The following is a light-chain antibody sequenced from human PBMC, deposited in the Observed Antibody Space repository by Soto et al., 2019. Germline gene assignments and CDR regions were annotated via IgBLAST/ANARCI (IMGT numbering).Light chain of an antibody. V-gene: IGKV3-11*01. Sequence: EIVVTQSPATLSLSPGERATLSCRASQSISSYLAWYQQKPGQAPRLLIYDASNRATGIPARFSGSGSGTDFTLTIGSLEPEDFAVYYCQQRSTWPLTFGGGTKVEIK. CDR1: QSISSY. J-gene: IGKJ4*01. CDR3: QQRSTWPLT. CDR2: DAS.